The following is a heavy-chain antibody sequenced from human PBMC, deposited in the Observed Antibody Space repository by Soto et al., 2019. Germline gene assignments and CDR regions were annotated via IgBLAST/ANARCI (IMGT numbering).Heavy chain of an antibody. J-gene: IGHJ4*02. D-gene: IGHD2-15*01. CDR1: GFTFSSYA. CDR3: ARDLPQTPSMGFDY. Sequence: GGSLRLSCAASGFTFSSYAMHWVRQAPGKGLEWVAVISYDGSNKYYADSVKGRFTISRDNSKNTLYLQMNSLRAEDTAVYYCARDLPQTPSMGFDYWGQGTLVTVSS. CDR2: ISYDGSNK. V-gene: IGHV3-30-3*01.